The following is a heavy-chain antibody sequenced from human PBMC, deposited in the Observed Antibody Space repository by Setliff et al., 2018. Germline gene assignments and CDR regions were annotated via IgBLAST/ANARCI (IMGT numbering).Heavy chain of an antibody. J-gene: IGHJ6*02. Sequence: ASVKVSGKASGYTFTRYGISWVRQAPGKGFEWMGWIGPYNGNTYYAQKFQGRVAITTDTSTSTAYMELRSLRSDDTAVYYCAKGGNITRETYYYYGMDVWGQGTTVTVSS. CDR1: GYTFTRYG. CDR3: AKGGNITRETYYYYGMDV. D-gene: IGHD1-20*01. CDR2: IGPYNGNT. V-gene: IGHV1-18*01.